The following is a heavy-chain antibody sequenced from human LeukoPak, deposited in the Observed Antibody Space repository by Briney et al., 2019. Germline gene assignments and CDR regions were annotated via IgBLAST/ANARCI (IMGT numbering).Heavy chain of an antibody. V-gene: IGHV3-11*01. J-gene: IGHJ4*02. CDR2: ISSSGSTI. CDR1: GFTFSDYY. Sequence: GGSLRLSRAASGFTFSDYYMSWIRQAPGKGLEWVSYISSSGSTIYYADSVKGRFTISRDNSKNTLYLQMNSLRAEDTAVYYCAKDPSTLTLTDDYWGQGTLVTVSS. CDR3: AKDPSTLTLTDDY.